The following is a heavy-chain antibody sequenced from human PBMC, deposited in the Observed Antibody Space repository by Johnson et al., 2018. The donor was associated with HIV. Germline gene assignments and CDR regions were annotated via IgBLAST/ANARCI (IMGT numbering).Heavy chain of an antibody. D-gene: IGHD3-10*01. CDR3: AKDLAYYYGSGSFYDAFDI. CDR1: GFTFSSYG. J-gene: IGHJ3*02. Sequence: QVQLVESGGGVVQPGGSLRLSCAASGFTFSSYGMHWVRQAPGKGLEWVAFIRYDGSNKYYADSVKGRFTISRDNSKNTLYLQMNSLRAEETAVYYCAKDLAYYYGSGSFYDAFDIWGQGTMVTVCS. V-gene: IGHV3-30*02. CDR2: IRYDGSNK.